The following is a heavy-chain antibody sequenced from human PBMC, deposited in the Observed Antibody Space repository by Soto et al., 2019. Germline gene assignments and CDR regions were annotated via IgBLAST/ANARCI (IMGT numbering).Heavy chain of an antibody. Sequence: QVQQVQSGAEVKKPGASVKVSCKASGYTFTNYGISWVRQAPGQGLEWMGWISAYNGNTDYAQKLQGRVTMTTDTSTSTAYMELRSLRSDDTAVYYCARVGAYCVSSSCHDYWGQGTLVTVSS. J-gene: IGHJ4*02. CDR2: ISAYNGNT. CDR3: ARVGAYCVSSSCHDY. V-gene: IGHV1-18*01. D-gene: IGHD2-2*01. CDR1: GYTFTNYG.